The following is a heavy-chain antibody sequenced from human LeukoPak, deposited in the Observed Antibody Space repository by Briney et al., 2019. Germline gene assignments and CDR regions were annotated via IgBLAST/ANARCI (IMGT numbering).Heavy chain of an antibody. Sequence: GGSLRLSCAASGFTFSSYGMHWVRQAPGKGLEWVAVISYDGSNKYYADSVKGRFTISRDNFKNTLYLQMNSLRTEDTAVYYCVGWELLLGSYSYYMDVWGKGTTVTVSS. V-gene: IGHV3-30*03. CDR2: ISYDGSNK. CDR1: GFTFSSYG. D-gene: IGHD1-26*01. CDR3: VGWELLLGSYSYYMDV. J-gene: IGHJ6*03.